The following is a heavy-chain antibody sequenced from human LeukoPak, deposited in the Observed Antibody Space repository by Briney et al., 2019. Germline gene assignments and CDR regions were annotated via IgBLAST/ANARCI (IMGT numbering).Heavy chain of an antibody. Sequence: SVKVSCKASGGTFSSYAISWVRQAPGQGLEWMGGIIPISGTANYAQKFQGRVTITADESTSTAYMELSSLRSEDTAVYYCARDRHSSSWYGGMDVWGQGTTVTVSS. V-gene: IGHV1-69*13. D-gene: IGHD6-13*01. J-gene: IGHJ6*02. CDR2: IIPISGTA. CDR3: ARDRHSSSWYGGMDV. CDR1: GGTFSSYA.